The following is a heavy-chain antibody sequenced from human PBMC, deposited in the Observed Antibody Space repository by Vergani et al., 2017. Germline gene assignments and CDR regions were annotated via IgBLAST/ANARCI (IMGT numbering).Heavy chain of an antibody. CDR2: ISSSSSYI. CDR1: GFTFSSYS. Sequence: AASGFTFSSYSMNWVRQAPGKGLEWVSSISSSSSYIYYADSVKGRFTISRDNAKNSLYLQMNSLRAEDTAVYYCAKDGMDGVQTVGNYWGQGTLVTVSS. V-gene: IGHV3-21*01. CDR3: AKDGMDGVQTVGNY. D-gene: IGHD2-8*01. J-gene: IGHJ4*02.